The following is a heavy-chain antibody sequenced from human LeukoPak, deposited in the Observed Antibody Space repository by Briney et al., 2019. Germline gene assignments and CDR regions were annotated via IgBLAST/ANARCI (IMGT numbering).Heavy chain of an antibody. CDR3: AKEEFSSSYYFDY. J-gene: IGHJ4*02. V-gene: IGHV3-30*18. Sequence: GGSLRLSCAASGFTFSSYGMHWVRQAPGKGLEWVAVISYDGSNKYYADSVKGRFTISRDNSKNTLYLQMNSLRAEDTAVYYCAKEEFSSSYYFDYWGQGTLVTVSS. CDR2: ISYDGSNK. CDR1: GFTFSSYG. D-gene: IGHD6-6*01.